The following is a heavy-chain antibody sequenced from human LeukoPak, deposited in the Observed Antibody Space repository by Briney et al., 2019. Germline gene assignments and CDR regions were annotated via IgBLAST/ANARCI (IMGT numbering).Heavy chain of an antibody. Sequence: PSETLSLTCAVYGGSFSGYYWSWIRQPPGKGLEWIGEINHSGSTNYNPSLKSRVTISVDTSKNQFSLKLSSVTAADTAVYYCASRAWNYFWFDPWGQGTLVTVSS. CDR2: INHSGST. V-gene: IGHV4-34*01. D-gene: IGHD1-7*01. CDR1: GGSFSGYY. CDR3: ASRAWNYFWFDP. J-gene: IGHJ5*02.